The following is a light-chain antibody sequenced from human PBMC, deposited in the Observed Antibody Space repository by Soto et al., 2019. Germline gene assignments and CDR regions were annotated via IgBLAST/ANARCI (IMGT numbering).Light chain of an antibody. CDR1: ETVANY. CDR2: DAS. J-gene: IGKJ4*01. Sequence: IVLTQSLVTLSLSPGDTATLSCRASETVANYLAWYQQKPDQSPRRLIYDASHRATGVPHRFSGNGSGTDFTLVFTHLWPDDFATYYCQQRRDWALTFRGGAKVDFK. V-gene: IGKV3-11*01. CDR3: QQRRDWALT.